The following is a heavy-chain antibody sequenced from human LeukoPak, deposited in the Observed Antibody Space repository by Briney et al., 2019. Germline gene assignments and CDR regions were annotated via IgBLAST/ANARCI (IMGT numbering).Heavy chain of an antibody. CDR2: ISGSGGST. Sequence: TGGSLRLSCAASGFTFSSYAMSWVRQAPGKGLEWVSAISGSGGSTYYADSVKGRFTISRDNSKNTLYLQMNSLRAEDTAVYYCARLVIPSHSRWFDPWGQGILVTVSS. CDR3: ARLVIPSHSRWFDP. CDR1: GFTFSSYA. D-gene: IGHD2-21*01. J-gene: IGHJ5*02. V-gene: IGHV3-23*01.